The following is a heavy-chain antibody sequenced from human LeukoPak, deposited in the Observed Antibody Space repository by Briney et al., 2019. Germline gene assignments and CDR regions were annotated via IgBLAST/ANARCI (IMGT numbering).Heavy chain of an antibody. CDR2: IRYDSSNN. Sequence: GGSLRLSCAASGFTFSDFGMHWVRRAPGRGLEWVAFIRYDSSNNFYADSVKGRFTISRDNSKNTLSLQMNSLGPEDTGVYYCAKVGYFGSGSDFFYHYYMDVWGNGTTVIISS. D-gene: IGHD3-10*01. J-gene: IGHJ6*03. CDR1: GFTFSDFG. CDR3: AKVGYFGSGSDFFYHYYMDV. V-gene: IGHV3-30*02.